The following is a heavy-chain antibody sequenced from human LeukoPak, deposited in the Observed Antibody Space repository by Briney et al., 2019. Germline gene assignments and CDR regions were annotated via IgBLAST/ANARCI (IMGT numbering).Heavy chain of an antibody. CDR1: GFTFSSYE. D-gene: IGHD3-10*02. V-gene: IGHV3-48*03. Sequence: GGSLRLSCAASGFTFSSYEMNWVRQAPGRGLEWVSYISSSGSTIYYADTVKGRFTISRDNAKNSLYLQMNSLRAEDTAVYYCAELGITMIGGVWGKGTTVTISS. CDR3: AELGITMIGGV. J-gene: IGHJ6*04. CDR2: ISSSGSTI.